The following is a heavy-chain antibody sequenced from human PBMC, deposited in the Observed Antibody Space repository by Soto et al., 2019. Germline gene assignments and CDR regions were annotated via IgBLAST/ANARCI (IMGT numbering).Heavy chain of an antibody. J-gene: IGHJ6*02. D-gene: IGHD3-3*01. V-gene: IGHV3-21*01. CDR2: ISSSSSYI. CDR1: GFTFSSYS. Sequence: GGSLRLSCAASGFTFSSYSMNWVRQAPGKGLEWVSSISSSSSYIYYADSVKGRFTISRDNAKNSLYLQMNSLRAEDTAVHYCARDRSVLRFLEWVGTYGMDVWGQGTTVTVSS. CDR3: ARDRSVLRFLEWVGTYGMDV.